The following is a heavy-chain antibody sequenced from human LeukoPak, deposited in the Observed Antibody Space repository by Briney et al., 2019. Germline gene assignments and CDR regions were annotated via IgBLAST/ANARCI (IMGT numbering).Heavy chain of an antibody. J-gene: IGHJ4*02. D-gene: IGHD3-10*01. V-gene: IGHV1-58*02. CDR2: IVVGSGNT. CDR3: AAGPGSYPPWGGY. Sequence: ASVKVSCKASGFTFTSSAMQWVRQARGQRLAWIGWIVVGSGNTNYAQKFQERVTITRDMSTSTAYMELSSLRSEDTAVYYCAAGPGSYPPWGGYWGQGTLVTVSS. CDR1: GFTFTSSA.